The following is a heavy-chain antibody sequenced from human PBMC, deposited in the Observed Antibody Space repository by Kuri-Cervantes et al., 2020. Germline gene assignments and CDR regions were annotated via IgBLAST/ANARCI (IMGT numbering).Heavy chain of an antibody. D-gene: IGHD2-15*01. CDR2: VSWNSGSI. J-gene: IGHJ4*02. V-gene: IGHV3-9*01. Sequence: SLKISCAASGFTFDDYAMHWVRQAPGKGLEWVSGVSWNSGSIGYADSVKGRFTISRDNAKNSLYLQMNSLRAEDTALYYCARVGSYCSGGSCYDYWGQGTLITVSS. CDR3: ARVGSYCSGGSCYDY. CDR1: GFTFDDYA.